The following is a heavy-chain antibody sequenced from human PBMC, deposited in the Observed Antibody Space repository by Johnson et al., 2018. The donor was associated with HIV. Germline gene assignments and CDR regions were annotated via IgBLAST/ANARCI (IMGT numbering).Heavy chain of an antibody. CDR1: GFTFDDYG. Sequence: VQLVESGGGVVRPGGSLRLSCAASGFTFDDYGMSWVRQAPGKGLEWVSGINWNGGSTGYADSVKGRFTIPRDNAQNSLYLQMNSLRAEDTALYYCARGGGVTIFGVEIGLPFDIWGQGTMVTVSS. V-gene: IGHV3-20*04. CDR2: INWNGGST. D-gene: IGHD3-3*01. CDR3: ARGGGVTIFGVEIGLPFDI. J-gene: IGHJ3*02.